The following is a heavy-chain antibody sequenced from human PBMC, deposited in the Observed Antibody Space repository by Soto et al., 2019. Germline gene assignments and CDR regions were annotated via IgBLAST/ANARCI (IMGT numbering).Heavy chain of an antibody. V-gene: IGHV4-34*01. CDR1: GGSISGYY. J-gene: IGHJ4*02. Sequence: QVQLQQWGAGLLKPSESLSLTYAVYGGSISGYYWNWIRQPPGKGLEWIGEINHSGSTNYNPSLKSRVTISVHTSKNQFSLKLTSVTAADTAVYHCARGWGRIFDYWGQGTLVTVSS. D-gene: IGHD7-27*01. CDR2: INHSGST. CDR3: ARGWGRIFDY.